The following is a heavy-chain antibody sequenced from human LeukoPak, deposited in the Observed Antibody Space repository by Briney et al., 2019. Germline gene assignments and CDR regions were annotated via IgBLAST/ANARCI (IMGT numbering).Heavy chain of an antibody. D-gene: IGHD3-9*01. J-gene: IGHJ4*02. V-gene: IGHV4-34*01. Sequence: SETLSLTCAVYGGSFSGYYWSWSRQPPGKGLEWIGEINHSGSTNYNPSLKSRVTISVDTSKNQFSLKLSSVTAADTAVYYCARHYDILTGPKYYFDYWGQGTLVTVSS. CDR1: GGSFSGYY. CDR2: INHSGST. CDR3: ARHYDILTGPKYYFDY.